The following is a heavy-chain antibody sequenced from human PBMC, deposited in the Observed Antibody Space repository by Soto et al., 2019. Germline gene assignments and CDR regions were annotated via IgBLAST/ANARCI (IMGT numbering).Heavy chain of an antibody. D-gene: IGHD1-20*01. CDR1: GFTFYSYA. Sequence: EVQLLESGGGLVQPGGSLRLSCAASGFTFYSYAMGWVRQAPGKGLEWVSTIGSVGGDTYYADSVKGRFTISRDESKNTLLLQMNSQRAEDTAVYYCVKDRMAYNSVWDPLDSWGQGTKVTVSS. J-gene: IGHJ3*02. CDR3: VKDRMAYNSVWDPLDS. CDR2: IGSVGGDT. V-gene: IGHV3-23*01.